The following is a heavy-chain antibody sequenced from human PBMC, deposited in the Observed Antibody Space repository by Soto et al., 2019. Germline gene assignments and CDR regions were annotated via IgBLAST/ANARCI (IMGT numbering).Heavy chain of an antibody. V-gene: IGHV4-59*01. J-gene: IGHJ6*03. CDR2: IYYSGST. CDR1: GGSISSYY. Sequence: SETLSLTCTVSGGSISSYYWSWIRQPPGKGLEWIGYIYYSGSTNYNPSLKSRVTISVDTSKNQFSLKLSSVTAADTAVYYCAGLAYYYMDVWGKGTTVTVSS. D-gene: IGHD5-12*01. CDR3: AGLAYYYMDV.